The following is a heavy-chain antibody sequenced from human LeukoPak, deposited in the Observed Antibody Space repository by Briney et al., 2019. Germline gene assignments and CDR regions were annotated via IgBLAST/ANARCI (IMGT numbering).Heavy chain of an antibody. CDR3: ARGRYSGTTYYFDY. Sequence: GGSLRLSCAASGFTFSSYAMSWVRQAPGKGLEWVSAISGSGGSTYYADSVKGRFTIPRDNSKNTLYLQMNSLRAEDTAMYYCARGRYSGTTYYFDYWGQGTLVTVSS. CDR1: GFTFSSYA. D-gene: IGHD5-12*01. V-gene: IGHV3-23*01. CDR2: ISGSGGST. J-gene: IGHJ4*02.